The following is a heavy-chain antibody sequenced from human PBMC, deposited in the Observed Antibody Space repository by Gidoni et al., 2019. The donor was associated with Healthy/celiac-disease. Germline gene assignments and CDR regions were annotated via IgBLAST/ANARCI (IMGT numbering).Heavy chain of an antibody. CDR1: GFTFSDYY. CDR2: ISSSCSTI. D-gene: IGHD6-13*01. V-gene: IGHV3-11*04. Sequence: QVQLVESGGGLVKPGGSLRLSCAASGFTFSDYYMSWIRQAPGKGLEWVSYISSSCSTIYYSDSVKGRFTISRDNAKNSLYLQMNSLRAEDTAVYYCARDRKRSSSWTYYYYGMDVWGQGTTVTVSS. J-gene: IGHJ6*02. CDR3: ARDRKRSSSWTYYYYGMDV.